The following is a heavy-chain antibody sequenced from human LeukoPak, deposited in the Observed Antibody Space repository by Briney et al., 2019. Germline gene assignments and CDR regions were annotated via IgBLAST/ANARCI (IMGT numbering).Heavy chain of an antibody. CDR1: GYRFTSYW. J-gene: IGHJ1*01. V-gene: IGHV5-10-1*01. D-gene: IGHD6-13*01. CDR3: ARHWAVYSSRSYFQH. Sequence: GESLKISCKGSGYRFTSYWISWVRPMPGKGLEWMGRIDPSGSYTNYSPSFQGHVTISADKSISAAYLQWSSLKASDTAIYYCARHWAVYSSRSYFQHWGQGTLVTVSS. CDR2: IDPSGSYT.